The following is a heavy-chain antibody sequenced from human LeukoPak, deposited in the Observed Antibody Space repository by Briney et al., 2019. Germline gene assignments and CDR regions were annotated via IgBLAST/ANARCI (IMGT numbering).Heavy chain of an antibody. CDR1: GFTFSSYS. V-gene: IGHV3-21*01. D-gene: IGHD1-26*01. CDR2: ISSSSSYI. CDR3: ARFGDSGSYFDY. J-gene: IGHJ4*02. Sequence: SGGSLRLSCAASGFTFSSYSMNWVRQAPGKGLEWVSSISSSSSYIYYADSVKGRFTISRDNAKNSVYLQMNSLRAEDTAVYYCARFGDSGSYFDYWGQGTLVTVSS.